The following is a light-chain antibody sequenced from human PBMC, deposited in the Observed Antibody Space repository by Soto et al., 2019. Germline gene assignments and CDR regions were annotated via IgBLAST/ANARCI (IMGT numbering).Light chain of an antibody. V-gene: IGKV3D-15*01. CDR2: GAS. J-gene: IGKJ4*01. CDR3: QQYGNWPLT. Sequence: EILMTQSPATLSVSPGERATLSCRANQDVNIYLAWYQQKHGQAPRLLISGASTRPTGIPARFSGSGSGTEFTLTISSLQSEDVAVYYCQQYGNWPLTFGGGTNVEIK. CDR1: QDVNIY.